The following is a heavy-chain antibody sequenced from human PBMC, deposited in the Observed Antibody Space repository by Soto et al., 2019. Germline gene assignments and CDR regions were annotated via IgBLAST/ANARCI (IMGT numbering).Heavy chain of an antibody. Sequence: SETLSLTCAVYGGSFSGYYWSWIRQPPGKGLEWIGEINHSGSTNYNPSLKSRVTISVDTSKNQFSLKLGSVTAADTAVYYCAAAIKNRDQLVPAANNDWFDPWGQGTLVTVSS. CDR3: AAAIKNRDQLVPAANNDWFDP. D-gene: IGHD2-2*01. J-gene: IGHJ5*02. V-gene: IGHV4-34*01. CDR1: GGSFSGYY. CDR2: INHSGST.